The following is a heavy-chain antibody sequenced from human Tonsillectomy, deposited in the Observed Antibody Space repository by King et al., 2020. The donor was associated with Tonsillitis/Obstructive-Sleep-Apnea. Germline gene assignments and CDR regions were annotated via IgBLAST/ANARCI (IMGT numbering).Heavy chain of an antibody. CDR2: ISFDGSNK. J-gene: IGHJ4*02. Sequence: VQLVESGGGVVQPGRSLRLSCAVSGFTFSNYGMHWVRQAPGKGLEWVALISFDGSNKYYADSVKGRFTISRDNSKNTLYLQMNSLRAEDTAVYYCAREGDDHGDYERVLGYWGQGTLVTVSS. D-gene: IGHD4-17*01. CDR3: AREGDDHGDYERVLGY. V-gene: IGHV3-30*05. CDR1: GFTFSNYG.